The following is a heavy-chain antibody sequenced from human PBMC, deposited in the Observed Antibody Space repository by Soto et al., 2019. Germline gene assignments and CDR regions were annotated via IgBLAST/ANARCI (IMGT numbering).Heavy chain of an antibody. V-gene: IGHV1-18*04. CDR1: GYIFTGYG. CDR2: ISPYNGHT. J-gene: IGHJ6*02. CDR3: ARGGSGYHTGRGFAGAMDV. D-gene: IGHD3-3*01. Sequence: QVQLVQSGAEVKKPGASVKVSCKASGYIFTGYGISWVRQAPGQGLEWIGWISPYNGHTEYAQSLQGRLTVTADKSTTTASMEGGSLRSDDPAVYYCARGGSGYHTGRGFAGAMDVWGQGTTVTVSS.